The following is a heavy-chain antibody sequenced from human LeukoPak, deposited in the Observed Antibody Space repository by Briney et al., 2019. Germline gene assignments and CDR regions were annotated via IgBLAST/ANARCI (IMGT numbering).Heavy chain of an antibody. CDR1: GYSFTSYW. CDR3: ATASGGSGSYYYYYGMDV. D-gene: IGHD3-10*01. CDR2: IDPSDSYT. V-gene: IGHV5-10-1*01. Sequence: PGESLKISCKGSGYSFTSYWIGWVRQMPGKGLEWMGRIDPSDSYTNYSPSFQGHVTISADKSISTAYLQWSSLKASDTAMYYCATASGGSGSYYYYYGMDVWGQGTTVTVSS. J-gene: IGHJ6*02.